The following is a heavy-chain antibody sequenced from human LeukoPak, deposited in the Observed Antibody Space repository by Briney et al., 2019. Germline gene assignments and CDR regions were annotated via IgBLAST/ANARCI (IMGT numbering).Heavy chain of an antibody. Sequence: GESLKISCKASGYSFTSYWIGWVRQMPGKGLEWMGIIYPDDSDTRYSPSFQGRVTISADKSISTAYLQWSSLKASDTAMYYCARMRSSTSPFDYWGQGALVTVSS. CDR3: ARMRSSTSPFDY. CDR1: GYSFTSYW. V-gene: IGHV5-51*01. CDR2: IYPDDSDT. D-gene: IGHD2-2*01. J-gene: IGHJ4*02.